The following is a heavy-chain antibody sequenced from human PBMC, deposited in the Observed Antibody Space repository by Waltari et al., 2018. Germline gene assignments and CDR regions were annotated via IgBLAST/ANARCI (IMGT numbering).Heavy chain of an antibody. D-gene: IGHD3-16*02. CDR1: GGTFSSYA. V-gene: IGHV1-69*05. CDR2: TRPIFGKA. CDR3: ASQAGGELSLYSPFDY. J-gene: IGHJ4*02. Sequence: QVQLVQSGAEVKKPGSSVKVSCKASGGTFSSYAISWVRQATGQGLEWMGGTRPIFGKATYAQKFQGRVTITTDESTSTAYMELSSLRSEDTAVYYCASQAGGELSLYSPFDYWGQGTLVTVSS.